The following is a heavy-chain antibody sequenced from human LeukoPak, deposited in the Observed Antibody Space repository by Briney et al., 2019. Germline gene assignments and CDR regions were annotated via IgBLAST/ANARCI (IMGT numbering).Heavy chain of an antibody. Sequence: GGSLRLSCAASGFTFSSYSMNWVRQAPGKGREWVSSISSRRSYIYYADSVKGRSTISRDNAKHSLYLQMNSLRAEDTAVYNCTRIWGGSSWYNWGQGPLVTVSS. J-gene: IGHJ1*01. V-gene: IGHV3-21*01. CDR1: GFTFSSYS. CDR3: TRIWGGSSWYN. D-gene: IGHD6-13*01. CDR2: ISSRRSYI.